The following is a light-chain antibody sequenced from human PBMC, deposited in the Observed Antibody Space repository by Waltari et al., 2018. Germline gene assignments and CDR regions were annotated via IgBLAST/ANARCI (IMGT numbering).Light chain of an antibody. J-gene: IGKJ4*01. CDR1: QTINNNF. CDR3: QQYDGSILT. CDR2: GAS. V-gene: IGKV3-20*01. Sequence: IVLTQSPDTLSLSPGQRATHSCRASQTINNNFLVWYQQKPGQAPRLLIHGASSRATGFPDRFSGSGSGTDFTLTIRRLEPEDVAVYYCQQYDGSILTFGGGTKVEI.